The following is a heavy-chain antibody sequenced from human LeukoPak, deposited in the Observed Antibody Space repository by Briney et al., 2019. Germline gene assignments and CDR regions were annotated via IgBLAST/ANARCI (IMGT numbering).Heavy chain of an antibody. CDR2: ISSSSSYI. Sequence: GGSLRLSCAASGFTFSSYSMNWVRQAPGKGLEWVSSISSSSSYIYYADSVKGRFTISRDNAKNSLYLQMNSLRAEDTAVYYCSRGQSDHYYYGMDVWGEGTTVTVSS. J-gene: IGHJ6*04. CDR3: SRGQSDHYYYGMDV. D-gene: IGHD6-19*01. V-gene: IGHV3-21*01. CDR1: GFTFSSYS.